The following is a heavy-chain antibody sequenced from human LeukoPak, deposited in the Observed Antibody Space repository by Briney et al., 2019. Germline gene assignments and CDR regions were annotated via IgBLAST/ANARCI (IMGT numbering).Heavy chain of an antibody. CDR1: GGSINSSRYY. V-gene: IGHV4-39*07. D-gene: IGHD3-10*01. CDR2: IYYSGST. J-gene: IGHJ4*02. Sequence: SETLSLTCTVSGGSINSSRYYWGWIRQPPGKGLEWIGTIYYSGSTYYNPSLKSRVTMSVDTSKNQFSLKLSSVTAADTAVYYCASYAHYGSRRDAFDYWGQGTLVTVSS. CDR3: ASYAHYGSRRDAFDY.